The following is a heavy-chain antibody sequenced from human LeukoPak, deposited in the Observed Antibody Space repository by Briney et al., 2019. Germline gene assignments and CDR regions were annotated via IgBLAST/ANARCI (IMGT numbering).Heavy chain of an antibody. D-gene: IGHD6-13*01. CDR1: GFTFRNHG. CDR2: IFYNGSKK. J-gene: IGHJ4*02. V-gene: IGHV3-33*06. Sequence: HPGGSLRLSCAASGFTFRNHGMHWVRQAPGKGPEWVALIFYNGSKKFYANSVRGRFTISRDNSDNMLYLQLSSLRVEDTAVYYCVNWGAAAGFGDFWGRGTLVTVSS. CDR3: VNWGAAAGFGDF.